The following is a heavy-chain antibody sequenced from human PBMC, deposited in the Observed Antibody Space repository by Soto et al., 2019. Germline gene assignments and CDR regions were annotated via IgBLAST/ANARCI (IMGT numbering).Heavy chain of an antibody. Sequence: PGGSLRLSCAASGFTFSIYSMNWVRQAPGKGLEWVSYITSDRKAIHYADSVKGRFTIFRDSAKNSLYLQMNILRDEDTAVYYCARSVEGHFDYWGQGTLVTVSS. CDR2: ITSDRKAI. J-gene: IGHJ4*02. D-gene: IGHD6-19*01. CDR3: ARSVEGHFDY. CDR1: GFTFSIYS. V-gene: IGHV3-48*02.